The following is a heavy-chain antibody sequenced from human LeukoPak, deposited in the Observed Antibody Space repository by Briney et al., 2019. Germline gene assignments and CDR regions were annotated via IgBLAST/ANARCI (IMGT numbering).Heavy chain of an antibody. J-gene: IGHJ4*02. D-gene: IGHD3-22*01. CDR3: ARVSIGYEFDY. CDR1: GYSFTGYH. Sequence: ASVKVSCKASGYSFTGYHMHWVRQAPGQGLEWMGWINPNSGGTNYAQKFQGRVTMTRDTSTSTVYMELSSLRSEDTAVYYCARVSIGYEFDYWGQGTLVTVSS. CDR2: INPNSGGT. V-gene: IGHV1-2*02.